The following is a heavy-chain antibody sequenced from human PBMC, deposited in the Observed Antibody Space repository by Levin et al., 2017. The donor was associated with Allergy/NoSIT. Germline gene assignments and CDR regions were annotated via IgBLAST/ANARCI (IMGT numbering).Heavy chain of an antibody. Sequence: LSLTCAASGFTFSTYAMSWVRQAPGKGLQWVSAISSSGDRTYYADSVKGRFTISRDNSKNTLYLQMNSLRAEDTAVYYCAKEPWGFDYWGQGTLVTVSS. CDR2: ISSSGDRT. J-gene: IGHJ4*02. CDR3: AKEPWGFDY. V-gene: IGHV3-23*01. D-gene: IGHD3-16*01. CDR1: GFTFSTYA.